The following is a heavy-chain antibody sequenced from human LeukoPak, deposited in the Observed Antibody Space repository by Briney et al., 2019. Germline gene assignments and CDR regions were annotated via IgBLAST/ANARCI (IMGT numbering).Heavy chain of an antibody. CDR1: GFTFSSYS. CDR2: ISSSSSYI. D-gene: IGHD6-13*01. V-gene: IGHV3-21*01. J-gene: IGHJ4*02. Sequence: PGGSLRLSCAASGFTFSSYSTNWVRQAPGKGLEWVSSISSSSSYIYYADSVKGRFTISRDNAKNSLYLQMNSLRAEDTAVYYCVQHSSSWYTDQYYFDYWGQGTLVTVSS. CDR3: VQHSSSWYTDQYYFDY.